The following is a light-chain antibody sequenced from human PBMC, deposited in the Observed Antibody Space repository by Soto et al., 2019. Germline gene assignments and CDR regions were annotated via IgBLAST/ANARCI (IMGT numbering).Light chain of an antibody. Sequence: QSALTQPASVSGSPGQSTXTSCTGTSSDIGGYNYVSWYQQLPGEAPKLIIYDVSDRPSGVSTRFSGSKSGNTASLTISGLQAEDEGDYYCSSFTSRHTYVFGTGTKVTVL. CDR2: DVS. J-gene: IGLJ1*01. V-gene: IGLV2-14*01. CDR3: SSFTSRHTYV. CDR1: SSDIGGYNY.